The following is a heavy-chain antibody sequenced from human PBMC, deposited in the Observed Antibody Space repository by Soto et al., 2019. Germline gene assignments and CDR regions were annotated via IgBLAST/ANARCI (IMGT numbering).Heavy chain of an antibody. J-gene: IGHJ4*02. CDR1: GFTFSSYA. D-gene: IGHD2-2*01. Sequence: EVQLLESGGGLVQPGGSLRLSCAASGFTFSSYAMSWVRQAPGKGLEWVSAISGSGGSTYYADSVKGRFTISRDNPKNTLYLQMNSRRAEYTAVYYCAKVSLKYQLLLFSYFHCWGQGTLVTVSS. CDR3: AKVSLKYQLLLFSYFHC. CDR2: ISGSGGST. V-gene: IGHV3-23*01.